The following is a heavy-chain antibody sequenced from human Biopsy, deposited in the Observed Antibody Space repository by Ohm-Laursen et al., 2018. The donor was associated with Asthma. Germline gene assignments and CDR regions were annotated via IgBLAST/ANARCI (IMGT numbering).Heavy chain of an antibody. Sequence: SLRLSCAASEFSVSSSYMSWVRQAPGKGPERVSTISASGNSTYYGDSVKGRFTVSRDNSKSTLFLHMNNLRADDTAVYYCAKGMDTFDIWGQGTLVTVSS. CDR1: EFSVSSSY. CDR3: AKGMDTFDI. V-gene: IGHV3-23*01. J-gene: IGHJ3*02. D-gene: IGHD5-18*01. CDR2: ISASGNST.